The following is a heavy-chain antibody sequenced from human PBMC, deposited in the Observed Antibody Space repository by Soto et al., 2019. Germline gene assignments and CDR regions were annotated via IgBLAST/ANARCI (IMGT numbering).Heavy chain of an antibody. D-gene: IGHD1-1*01. J-gene: IGHJ4*02. CDR2: ISAHNGNT. V-gene: IGHV1-18*01. Sequence: QVHLVQSGAEVKNPGASVKVSCKGSGYDFTTYGITWVRQAPGQGLEGMAWISAHNGNTNYAPNLQGRVTVTRDTSTITAYIELRSLRSDDTAVYYCARGRYGDYWGQGALGTVSS. CDR1: GYDFTTYG. CDR3: ARGRYGDY.